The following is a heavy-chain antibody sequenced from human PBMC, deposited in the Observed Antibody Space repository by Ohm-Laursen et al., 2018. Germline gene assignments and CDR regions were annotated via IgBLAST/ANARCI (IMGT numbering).Heavy chain of an antibody. J-gene: IGHJ6*02. CDR2: IIPIFGTA. CDR1: GGTFRSYA. D-gene: IGHD3-3*01. V-gene: IGHV1-69*06. CDR3: ARVPLRFLAYYYYGMDV. Sequence: VASVKVSCKASGGTFRSYAISWVRQAPGQGLEWMGGIIPIFGTANYAQKFQGRVTITADKSTSTAYMELSSLRSEDTAVYYCARVPLRFLAYYYYGMDVWGQGTTVTVSS.